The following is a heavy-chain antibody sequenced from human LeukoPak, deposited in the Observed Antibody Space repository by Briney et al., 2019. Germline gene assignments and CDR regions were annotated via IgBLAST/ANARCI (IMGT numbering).Heavy chain of an antibody. CDR3: AKDLRSCEDGVCFLDGMDV. J-gene: IGHJ6*02. D-gene: IGHD2-8*01. CDR1: GFTFSSYS. V-gene: IGHV3-21*01. CDR2: ISATSSYI. Sequence: GGSLRLSCAASGFTFSSYSMNWVRQTPGKGLEWVSSISATSSYIYYADSARGRFTISRDNAKNSLYLQMNSLRAEDTAVYYCAKDLRSCEDGVCFLDGMDVWGQGTTVTVSS.